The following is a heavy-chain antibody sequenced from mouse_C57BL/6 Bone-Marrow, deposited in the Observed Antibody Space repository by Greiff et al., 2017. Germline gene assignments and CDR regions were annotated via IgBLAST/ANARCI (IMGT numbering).Heavy chain of an antibody. J-gene: IGHJ1*03. D-gene: IGHD1-1*01. Sequence: EVKLMESGGGLVQSGRSLRLSCATSGFTFSDFYMEWVRQAPGKGMEWIAASRNKANDYTTEYSASVKGRFIVSRDTSQSILYLQMNALRAEDTAIYYCARGITTVVARTDWYFDVWGTGTTVTVSS. CDR3: ARGITTVVARTDWYFDV. CDR2: SRNKANDYTT. CDR1: GFTFSDFY. V-gene: IGHV7-1*01.